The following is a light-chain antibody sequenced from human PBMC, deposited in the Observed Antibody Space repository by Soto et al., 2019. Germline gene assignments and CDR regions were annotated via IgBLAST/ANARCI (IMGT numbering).Light chain of an antibody. CDR2: GVS. CDR1: QSVRSTY. Sequence: EIVMTQSPVTLSVSPGERATLSCRASQSVRSTYLAWYQQKPGQAPRLLIFGVSNRAAGIPARFSGSRSGTEFTLTISSLQSEDFAVYYCQQYGDWPLTFGGGTKVDIK. J-gene: IGKJ4*01. V-gene: IGKV3-15*01. CDR3: QQYGDWPLT.